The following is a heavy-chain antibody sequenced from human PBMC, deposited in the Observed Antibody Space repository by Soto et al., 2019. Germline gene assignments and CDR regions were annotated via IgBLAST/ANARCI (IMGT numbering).Heavy chain of an antibody. J-gene: IGHJ4*02. V-gene: IGHV3-30*18. Sequence: QVQLVESGGGVVQPGRSLRLSCAASGFTFSSYGMHWVRQAPGKGLEWVAVISYDGSNKYYADSVKGRFTISRDNSKNTLYLQMNSLRAEDTAVYYCAKVYDFWSGYLTFDYWGQGTLVTVSS. CDR3: AKVYDFWSGYLTFDY. CDR2: ISYDGSNK. D-gene: IGHD3-3*01. CDR1: GFTFSSYG.